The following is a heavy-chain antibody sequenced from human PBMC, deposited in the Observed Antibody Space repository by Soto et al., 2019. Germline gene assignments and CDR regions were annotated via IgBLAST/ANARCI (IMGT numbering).Heavy chain of an antibody. CDR1: GFTFSSYG. D-gene: IGHD2-15*01. CDR3: AKRPPGWYYGMDV. Sequence: GSLRLSCAASGFTFSSYGMHWVRQAPGKGLEWVSAISGSGGSTYYADSVKGRFTISRDNSKNTLYLQMNSLRAEDTAVYYCAKRPPGWYYGMDVWGQGTTVTVSS. V-gene: IGHV3-23*01. J-gene: IGHJ6*02. CDR2: ISGSGGST.